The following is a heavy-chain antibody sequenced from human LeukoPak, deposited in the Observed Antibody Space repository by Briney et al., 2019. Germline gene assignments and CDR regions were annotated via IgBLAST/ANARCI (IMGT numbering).Heavy chain of an antibody. V-gene: IGHV4-30-4*08. J-gene: IGHJ3*02. CDR1: GGSISSGDYY. CDR3: ACLYRSPEWTDYSNPFWAFDI. CDR2: IYYSGST. Sequence: PSETLSLTCTVSGGSISSGDYYWSWIRQPPGKGLEWIGYIYYSGSTYYNPSLKSRVTISVDTSKNQFSLKLSSVTAADTAVYYCACLYRSPEWTDYSNPFWAFDIWGQGTMVTVSS. D-gene: IGHD4-11*01.